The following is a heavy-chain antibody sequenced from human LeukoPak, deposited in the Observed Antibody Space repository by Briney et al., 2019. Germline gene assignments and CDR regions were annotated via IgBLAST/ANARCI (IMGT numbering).Heavy chain of an antibody. Sequence: ASVKVSCKTSGYTFTSYGIGWVQQAPGQGLEWIAWISGYNGNTNYAQKLQGRVTVTTDTSTSTAYMELRSLRSDDTAVYYCTRDRSASGSQNYWGQGTLVTVSS. CDR1: GYTFTSYG. CDR2: ISGYNGNT. D-gene: IGHD1-26*01. J-gene: IGHJ4*02. CDR3: TRDRSASGSQNY. V-gene: IGHV1-18*01.